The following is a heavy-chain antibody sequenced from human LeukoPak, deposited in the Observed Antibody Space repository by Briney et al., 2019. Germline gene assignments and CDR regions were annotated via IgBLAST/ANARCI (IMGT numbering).Heavy chain of an antibody. CDR3: ARDSSGWFDDAFDI. D-gene: IGHD6-19*01. CDR2: IYHSGST. V-gene: IGHV4-38-2*02. J-gene: IGHJ3*02. CDR1: GYSVSSGFF. Sequence: SETLSLTCAVSGYSVSSGFFWGWIRQPPGKGLEWIGSIYHSGSTYYNPPLKSRVTISLDTSKNQFSLRLSSVTAADTAVYYCARDSSGWFDDAFDIWGQGTMVAVSS.